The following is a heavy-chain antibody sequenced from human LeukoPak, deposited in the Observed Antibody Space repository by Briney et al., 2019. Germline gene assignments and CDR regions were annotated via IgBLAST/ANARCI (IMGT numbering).Heavy chain of an antibody. CDR3: AKGITPTPADAFDI. Sequence: GGSLRLSCAASGFTFDDYAMHWVRQAPGKGLEWVSGISWNSGGIGYADSVKGRFTISRDNAKNSLYLQMNSLRAEDTALYYCAKGITPTPADAFDIWGQGTMVTVSS. J-gene: IGHJ3*02. CDR2: ISWNSGGI. V-gene: IGHV3-9*01. CDR1: GFTFDDYA.